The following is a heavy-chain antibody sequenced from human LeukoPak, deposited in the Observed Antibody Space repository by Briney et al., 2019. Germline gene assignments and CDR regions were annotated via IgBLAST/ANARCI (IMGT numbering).Heavy chain of an antibody. J-gene: IGHJ4*02. V-gene: IGHV3-48*03. CDR3: ATLTVASSFDY. CDR1: GFPFSVYE. Sequence: GGSLRLSCAASGFPFSVYEMYWVRQAPGEGLEWVSYISSSGGTRYYADSVKGRFTISRDNAKNSLYLQMNSLRAEDTAVYYCATLTVASSFDYWGQGTLVTVSS. D-gene: IGHD6-19*01. CDR2: ISSSGGTR.